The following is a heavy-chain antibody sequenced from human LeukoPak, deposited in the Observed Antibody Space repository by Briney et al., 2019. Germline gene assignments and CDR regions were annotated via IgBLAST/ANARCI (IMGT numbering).Heavy chain of an antibody. D-gene: IGHD2-8*01. CDR3: ARGYIVLRAFDY. J-gene: IGHJ4*02. CDR2: INSDGRST. CDR1: GFTFSRYW. Sequence: GGSLRLSCVASGFTFSRYWMHWVRQAPGKGLVWVSRINSDGRSTNYADSVKGRFSISRDNAENTLYLQMNSLRVEDTAVYYCARGYIVLRAFDYWGQGTLVTVSS. V-gene: IGHV3-74*01.